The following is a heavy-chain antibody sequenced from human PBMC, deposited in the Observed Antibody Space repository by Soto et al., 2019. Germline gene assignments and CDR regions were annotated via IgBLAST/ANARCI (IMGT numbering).Heavy chain of an antibody. Sequence: QVQLVESGGGVVQPGRSLRLSCAASGFTFSSYAMHWVRQAPGKGLAWVAVISYDGSNKYYADSVKGRFTISRDNSKNTLYLQMNSLRAEDTAVYYCAIPRRDGNYESSGYHYWGQGTLVTVSS. V-gene: IGHV3-30-3*01. CDR1: GFTFSSYA. D-gene: IGHD3-22*01. CDR2: ISYDGSNK. J-gene: IGHJ4*02. CDR3: AIPRRDGNYESSGYHY.